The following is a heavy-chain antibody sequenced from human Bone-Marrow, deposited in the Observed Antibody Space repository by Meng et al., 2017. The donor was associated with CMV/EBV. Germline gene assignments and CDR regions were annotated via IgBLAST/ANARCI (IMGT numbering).Heavy chain of an antibody. CDR1: GGTFSSYA. V-gene: IGHV1-69*10. CDR3: ARDRYCGGDCYHYYYYGMDV. D-gene: IGHD2-21*01. J-gene: IGHJ6*02. CDR2: IIPILGIA. Sequence: SVKVSCKASGGTFSSYAISWVRQAPGQGLEWMGGIIPILGIANYAQKFQGRVTITADKSTSTAYMELSSLRSEDTAVYYCARDRYCGGDCYHYYYYGMDVWGQGITVTFSS.